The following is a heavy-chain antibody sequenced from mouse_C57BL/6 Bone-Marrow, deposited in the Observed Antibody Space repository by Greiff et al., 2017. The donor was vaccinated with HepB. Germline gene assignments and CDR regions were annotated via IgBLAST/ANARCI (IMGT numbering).Heavy chain of an antibody. D-gene: IGHD2-4*01. CDR2: IDPENGDT. CDR1: GFNIKDDY. CDR3: TSMITDYFDY. Sequence: EVQVVESGAELVRPGASVKLSCTASGFNIKDDYMHWVKQRPEQGLEWIGWIDPENGDTEYASKFQGKATITADTSSNTAYLQLSSLTSEDTAVYYCTSMITDYFDYWGQGTTLTVSS. V-gene: IGHV14-4*01. J-gene: IGHJ2*01.